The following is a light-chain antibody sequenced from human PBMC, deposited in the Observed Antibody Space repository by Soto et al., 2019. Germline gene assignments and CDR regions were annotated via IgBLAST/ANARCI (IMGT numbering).Light chain of an antibody. J-gene: IGLJ1*01. Sequence: QSALTQPASVSGSPGQSITISCTGTSSDVGGYNYVSWYQQHPRKAPKLMIYDVSNRPSGVSNRFSGSKSGNTASLTISGLQAEDEADYYCSSYTSSRTRVFGTGTKVTVL. CDR1: SSDVGGYNY. CDR2: DVS. V-gene: IGLV2-14*01. CDR3: SSYTSSRTRV.